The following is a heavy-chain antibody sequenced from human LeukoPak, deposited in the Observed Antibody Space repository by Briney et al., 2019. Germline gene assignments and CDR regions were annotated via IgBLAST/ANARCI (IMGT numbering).Heavy chain of an antibody. Sequence: GGSLRLSCGASGFTFSSYWMSWVRQIPGKGLEWVANIDQVGYEKYYMDSVKGRFTISRDNSKNTLYLQMNSLRAEDTAVYYCARAYYYDSSGYSTLETYYYYYGMDVWGQGTTVTVSS. CDR3: ARAYYYDSSGYSTLETYYYYYGMDV. D-gene: IGHD3-22*01. CDR2: IDQVGYEK. J-gene: IGHJ6*02. CDR1: GFTFSSYW. V-gene: IGHV3-7*01.